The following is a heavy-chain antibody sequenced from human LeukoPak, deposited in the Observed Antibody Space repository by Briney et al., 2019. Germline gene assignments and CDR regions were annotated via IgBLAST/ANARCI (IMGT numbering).Heavy chain of an antibody. D-gene: IGHD3-9*01. J-gene: IGHJ4*02. V-gene: IGHV4-34*01. CDR2: INHSGST. Sequence: SETLSLTCTVYGGSFSGYYWTWIRQPPGQGREWIGDINHSGSTNYNPPLKSRVTISVDTSKNQICLKLSSVCAAGTAVYYCARLCRIGFGWFYDYWGQGTLVTVSS. CDR3: ARLCRIGFGWFYDY. CDR1: GGSFSGYY.